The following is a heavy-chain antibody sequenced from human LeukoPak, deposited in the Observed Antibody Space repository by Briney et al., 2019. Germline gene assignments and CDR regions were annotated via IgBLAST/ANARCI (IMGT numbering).Heavy chain of an antibody. CDR1: GFNFANYY. J-gene: IGHJ4*02. D-gene: IGHD3-10*01. CDR2: INTDGSDT. CDR3: ARALRSPGDSGLDY. V-gene: IGHV3-74*03. Sequence: LPGGSLRLSCAASGFNFANYYMHWVRQAPGKGLVWVSRINTDGSDTTYADFVKGRFTISRDNAKNTLYLEMNSLRAEDTAVYYCARALRSPGDSGLDYWGQGALVTVSS.